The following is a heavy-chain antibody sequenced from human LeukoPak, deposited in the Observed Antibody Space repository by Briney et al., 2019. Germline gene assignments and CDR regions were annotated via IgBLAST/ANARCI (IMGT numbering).Heavy chain of an antibody. CDR2: IYSGGST. J-gene: IGHJ6*04. V-gene: IGHV3-53*01. CDR3: ARGGSYDSSGYSGLD. Sequence: PGGSLRVSCAASGFTVSSNYMSWVRQAPGKGLEWVSVIYSGGSTYYADSVKGRFTISRDNSKNTLYLQMNSLRAEDTAVYYCARGGSYDSSGYSGLDWGKGTTVTVSS. D-gene: IGHD3-22*01. CDR1: GFTVSSNY.